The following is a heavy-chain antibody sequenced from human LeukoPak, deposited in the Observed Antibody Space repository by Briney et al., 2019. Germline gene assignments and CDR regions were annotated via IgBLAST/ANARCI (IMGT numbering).Heavy chain of an antibody. Sequence: ASVKVSCKASGYTFTGYYRQWVRQAPGQGLEWMGWINPNRGVRNYAQKFRGGDTLTRDTSISTDYMCPGRVRSHCPALFFSAGFRYNWNGFDYWGQGTLVTVSS. CDR3: AGFRYNWNGFDY. V-gene: IGHV1-2*02. CDR2: INPNRGVR. D-gene: IGHD1-20*01. CDR1: GYTFTGYY. J-gene: IGHJ4*02.